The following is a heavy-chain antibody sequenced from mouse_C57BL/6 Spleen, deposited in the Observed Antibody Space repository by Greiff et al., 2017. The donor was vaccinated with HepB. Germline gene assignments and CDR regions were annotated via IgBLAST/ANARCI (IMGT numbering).Heavy chain of an antibody. V-gene: IGHV1-52*01. D-gene: IGHD1-3*01. CDR2: IDPSDSET. J-gene: IGHJ4*01. CDR3: ARGLKGYYAMNY. CDR1: GYTFTSYW. Sequence: QVQLQQPGAELVRPGSSVKLSCKASGYTFTSYWMHWVKQRPIQGLEWIGNIDPSDSETHYNQKFKDKATLTVDKSSSTAYMQLSSLTSEDSAVYYCARGLKGYYAMNYWGQGTSVTVSS.